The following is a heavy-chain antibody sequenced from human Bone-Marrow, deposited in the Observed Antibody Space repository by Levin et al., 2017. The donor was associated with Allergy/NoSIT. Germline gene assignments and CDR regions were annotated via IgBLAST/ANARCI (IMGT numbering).Heavy chain of an antibody. J-gene: IGHJ4*02. CDR3: AKVGDCGSAACYTGWWFDY. CDR1: GFSFVNYA. Sequence: PGGSLRLSCTASGFSFVNYAMNWVRRAPGEGLEWISGMSGSERSTYYADSVKGRFTVSRDRSTNTLYLQMDSLRVEDTAAYHCAKVGDCGSAACYTGWWFDYWGQGTRVTVSP. D-gene: IGHD2-21*01. V-gene: IGHV3-23*01. CDR2: MSGSERST.